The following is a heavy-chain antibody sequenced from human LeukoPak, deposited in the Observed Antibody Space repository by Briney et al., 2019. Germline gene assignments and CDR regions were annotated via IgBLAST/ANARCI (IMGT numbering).Heavy chain of an antibody. Sequence: PGGFLRLSCAASGFTFSSYSMNWVRQAPGKGLEWVSYISSSSSTIYYADSVKGRFTISRDNAKNSLYLQMNSLRAEDTAVYYCARDLAARGNSIDYWGQGTLVTVSS. J-gene: IGHJ4*02. D-gene: IGHD6-6*01. CDR3: ARDLAARGNSIDY. CDR1: GFTFSSYS. CDR2: ISSSSSTI. V-gene: IGHV3-48*01.